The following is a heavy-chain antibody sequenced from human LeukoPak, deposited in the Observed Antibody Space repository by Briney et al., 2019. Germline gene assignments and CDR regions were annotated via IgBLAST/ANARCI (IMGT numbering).Heavy chain of an antibody. D-gene: IGHD3-16*01. CDR3: ARLPRYYYYMDV. CDR2: ISGSGGST. Sequence: PGGSLRLSCAASGFTFSSYAMSWVRQAPGKGLEWVSAISGSGGSTYYADSVKGRFTISRDNSKDTLYLQMNSLRAEDTAVYYCARLPRYYYYMDVWGKGTTVTVSS. CDR1: GFTFSSYA. V-gene: IGHV3-23*01. J-gene: IGHJ6*03.